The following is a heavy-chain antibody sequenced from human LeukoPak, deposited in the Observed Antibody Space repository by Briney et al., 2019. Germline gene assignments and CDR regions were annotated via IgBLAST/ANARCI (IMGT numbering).Heavy chain of an antibody. J-gene: IGHJ4*02. D-gene: IGHD2-8*01. V-gene: IGHV3-30-3*01. CDR1: GFTFSSYA. CDR2: ISYDGSNK. Sequence: GGSLRLSCAASGFTFSSYAMHWVRQAPGKGLEWVAVISYDGSNKYYPDSVKGRFTISRDNSKNTLYLQMNSLRAEDTAVYYCARAAMTNLDYWGQGTLVTVSS. CDR3: ARAAMTNLDY.